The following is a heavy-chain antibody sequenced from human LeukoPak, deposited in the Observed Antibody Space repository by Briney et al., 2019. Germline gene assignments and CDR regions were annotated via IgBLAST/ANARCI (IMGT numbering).Heavy chain of an antibody. J-gene: IGHJ4*02. CDR3: ARGAMATTPFFDY. D-gene: IGHD5-24*01. Sequence: PSETLSLTCPVSGGSISNYYYWTWIRQPPGKGLEWIGYVYYTGSTNFSPSLKSRVTMSLDTSRNQFSLKLTSLTAADTAVYYCARGAMATTPFFDYWGQGTLVTVSS. CDR1: GGSISNYY. CDR2: VYYTGST. V-gene: IGHV4-59*01.